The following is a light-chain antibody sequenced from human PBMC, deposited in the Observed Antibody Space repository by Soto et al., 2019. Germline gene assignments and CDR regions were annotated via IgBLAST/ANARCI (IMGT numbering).Light chain of an antibody. J-gene: IGKJ4*01. CDR3: QQYDSRLYTLI. V-gene: IGKV1-33*01. Sequence: DIQMTQSPSSLSASVGDRVTLTCLASQDISKYLNWYQQKSGKPPKLLINDASNLEPGVSSRFSGSGSGTVFALTISSLQPEDIATYYCQQYDSRLYTLIFGGGTTVEIK. CDR1: QDISKY. CDR2: DAS.